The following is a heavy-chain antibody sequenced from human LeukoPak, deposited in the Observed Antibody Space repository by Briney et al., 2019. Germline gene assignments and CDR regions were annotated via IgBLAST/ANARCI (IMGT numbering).Heavy chain of an antibody. D-gene: IGHD6-6*01. CDR2: INHSGST. CDR3: ARAPLRLAARPISNWFDP. Sequence: SETLSLTCAVYGGSFSGYYWSWIRQPPGKGLEWIGEINHSGSTNYNPSLKSRVTISVDTSKNQFSLKLSSVTAADTAVYYCARAPLRLAARPISNWFDPWGQGTLVTVSS. V-gene: IGHV4-34*01. CDR1: GGSFSGYY. J-gene: IGHJ5*02.